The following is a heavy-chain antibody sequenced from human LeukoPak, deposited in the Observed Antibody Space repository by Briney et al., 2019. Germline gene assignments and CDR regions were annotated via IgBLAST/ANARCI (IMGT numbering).Heavy chain of an antibody. J-gene: IGHJ3*02. Sequence: SATQSLTRTVSDGFASIYYWRWLRQPAGKGLEWIGYIYYRACTKLNPFLKSRVTISVATSENQFSLKPSSVTAADTAVYYCARHWVSADSSGETYAFDIWGQGTMVTVSS. V-gene: IGHV4-59*08. D-gene: IGHD3-22*01. CDR3: ARHWVSADSSGETYAFDI. CDR2: IYYRACT. CDR1: DGFASIYY.